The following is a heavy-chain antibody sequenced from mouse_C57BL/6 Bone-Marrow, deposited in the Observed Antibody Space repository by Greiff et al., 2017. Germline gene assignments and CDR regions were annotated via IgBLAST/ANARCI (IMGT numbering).Heavy chain of an antibody. CDR1: GYTFTSYT. V-gene: IGHV1-4*01. J-gene: IGHJ2*01. Sequence: QVQLKESGAELARPGASVKMSCKASGYTFTSYTMHWVKQRHGQGLDWIGYINPSSGYTTYNQKFKDKATLTADKSSSTAYMQLSSLTSEDSAVYYWARLGSSPFDYWGQVTTLTVSS. D-gene: IGHD1-3*01. CDR3: ARLGSSPFDY. CDR2: INPSSGYT.